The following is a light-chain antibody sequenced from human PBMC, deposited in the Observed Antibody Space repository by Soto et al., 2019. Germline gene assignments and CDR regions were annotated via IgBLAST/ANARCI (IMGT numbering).Light chain of an antibody. V-gene: IGLV2-14*01. CDR1: RSDIGDSNF. CDR2: EVN. J-gene: IGLJ1*01. CDR3: ASFRSGTILV. Sequence: QSVLTQPASVSGSPGQSVTISCTGPRSDIGDSNFISWYQHSPGKAPRLLIYEVNNRPSGVSRRFSGSKAGNTASLTIPGLLDDDEADYFCASFRSGTILVFGSRTKGTVL.